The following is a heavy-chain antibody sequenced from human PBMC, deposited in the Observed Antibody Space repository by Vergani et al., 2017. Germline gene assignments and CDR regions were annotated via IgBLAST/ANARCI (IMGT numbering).Heavy chain of an antibody. CDR3: AKDKRWELRGWYFDV. D-gene: IGHD1-26*01. CDR1: GFTFDDYA. J-gene: IGHJ2*01. CDR2: ISWNSGSI. Sequence: EVQLVESGGGLVQPGRSLRLSCAASGFTFDDYAMHWVRQAPGKGLEWVSGISWNSGSIGYADSVKGRFTISRDNAKNSLYLQMNSLRAEDTALYYCAKDKRWELRGWYFDVGGRGSLVTVSS. V-gene: IGHV3-9*01.